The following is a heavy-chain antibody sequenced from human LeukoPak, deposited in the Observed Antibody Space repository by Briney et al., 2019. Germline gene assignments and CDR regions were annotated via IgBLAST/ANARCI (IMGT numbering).Heavy chain of an antibody. J-gene: IGHJ4*02. CDR3: ASATPNWNYFDN. Sequence: PSETLSLTCTVSGGSISGGGYYWSWIRQRPGKGLEWIGYIYYSGSPYYNPSLKSRVTISVDTSKNHFSLKLSSVTAADTALYYCASATPNWNYFDNWGQGTLVTVSS. V-gene: IGHV4-31*03. CDR1: GGSISGGGYY. CDR2: IYYSGSP. D-gene: IGHD1-20*01.